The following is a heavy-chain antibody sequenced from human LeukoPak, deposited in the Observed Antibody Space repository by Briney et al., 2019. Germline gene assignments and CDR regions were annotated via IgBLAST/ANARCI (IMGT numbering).Heavy chain of an antibody. J-gene: IGHJ6*03. V-gene: IGHV1-69-2*01. Sequence: ASVKISCKVSGYTFTDYYMHWVQQAPGKGLEWMGLVDPEDGETIYAEKFQGRVTMTRDTSISTAYMELSRLRSDDTAVYYCARTGRIRYYYYYMDVWGKGTTVTVSS. CDR3: ARTGRIRYYYYYMDV. CDR2: VDPEDGET. CDR1: GYTFTDYY.